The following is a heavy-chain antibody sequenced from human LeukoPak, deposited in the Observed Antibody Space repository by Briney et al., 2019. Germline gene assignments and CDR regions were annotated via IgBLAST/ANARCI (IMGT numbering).Heavy chain of an antibody. J-gene: IGHJ5*02. CDR2: TYAGGAS. D-gene: IGHD2-2*01. V-gene: IGHV3-53*01. CDR3: ARADSTKWWGLDP. Sequence: GGSLRLSCAASGFNITKTYLMWARQAPGKRLEWVSVTYAGGASWYGDFVEGRFTISRDNSKNTVYLQMNGLRGDDTAIYFCARADSTKWWGLDPWGQGTLVTVAS. CDR1: GFNITKTY.